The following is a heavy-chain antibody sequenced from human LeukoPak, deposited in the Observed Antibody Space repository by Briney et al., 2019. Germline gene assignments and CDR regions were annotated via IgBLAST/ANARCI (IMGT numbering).Heavy chain of an antibody. V-gene: IGHV3-23*01. J-gene: IGHJ4*02. D-gene: IGHD3-22*01. Sequence: GGSLRLSCAASGFTFSSYAMSWVRQAPGKGLEWVSGISGSGGSTYYADSVKGRFTISRDNSKNTLYLQMNSLRVEDRAVYYCXXXXXYYDSWPGYWGQGTLVT. CDR3: XXXXXYYDSWPGY. CDR1: GFTFSSYA. CDR2: ISGSGGST.